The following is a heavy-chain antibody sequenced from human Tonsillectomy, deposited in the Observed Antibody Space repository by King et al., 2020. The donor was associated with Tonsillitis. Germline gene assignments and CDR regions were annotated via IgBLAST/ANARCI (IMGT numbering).Heavy chain of an antibody. CDR2: MYYSGAT. Sequence: QLQESGPGLVKPSETLSLTCTVSGASISSPNYYWGWIRQPPGKGLEWIGTMYYSGATFYNPSLKSRITISLDTSKKQFSLKFSSVTAADTAFYYCARCSVGKMYGYLDLWGRGTLVTVSS. D-gene: IGHD6-25*01. CDR3: ARCSVGKMYGYLDL. V-gene: IGHV4-39*07. J-gene: IGHJ2*01. CDR1: GASISSPNYY.